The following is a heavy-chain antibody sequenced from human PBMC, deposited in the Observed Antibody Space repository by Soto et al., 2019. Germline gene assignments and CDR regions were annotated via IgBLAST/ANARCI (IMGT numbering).Heavy chain of an antibody. V-gene: IGHV3-23*01. D-gene: IGHD5-12*01. Sequence: EVQLLESGGGLVQPGGSLRLSCAASGFTFSSYAMSWVRQAPGKGLEWVSAISGSGGSTYYADSVKGRFTISRDNSKNTLYLQMNSLRAEDTAVYYCAKGPNRGVATGVFDYWGQGQWSPSLQ. CDR3: AKGPNRGVATGVFDY. CDR1: GFTFSSYA. CDR2: ISGSGGST. J-gene: IGHJ3*01.